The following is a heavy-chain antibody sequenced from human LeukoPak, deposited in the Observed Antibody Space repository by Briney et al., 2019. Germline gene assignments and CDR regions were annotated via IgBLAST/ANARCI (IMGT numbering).Heavy chain of an antibody. D-gene: IGHD3-10*01. CDR2: INAADGNT. J-gene: IGHJ6*02. CDR3: ASSRSKRITTNRGVREYYYGMDV. Sequence: ASVKVSCKTSGQSFTIYTLHWVRQAPGQRLEWMGWINAADGNTKYSQKFQGRVIITRDSSANTAYMELSSLTSEDSAVYYCASSRSKRITTNRGVREYYYGMDVWGQGTTVTVSS. V-gene: IGHV1-3*01. CDR1: GQSFTIYT.